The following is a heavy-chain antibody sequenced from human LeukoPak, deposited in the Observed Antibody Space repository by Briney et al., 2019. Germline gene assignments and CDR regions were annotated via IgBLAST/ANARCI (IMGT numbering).Heavy chain of an antibody. CDR1: RYTFIDSY. V-gene: IGHV1-2*02. CDR3: ASAYSGSDRSQHDY. J-gene: IGHJ4*02. D-gene: IGHD5-12*01. Sequence: ASVKVSCKASRYTFIDSYLHSVREALGQGLEWMGWNNQNCGRTNYAQKFQDRAIMNSHTHINTPYIEVSKQREDDTDVYYCASAYSGSDRSQHDYWLQGTLVTVSS. CDR2: NNQNCGRT.